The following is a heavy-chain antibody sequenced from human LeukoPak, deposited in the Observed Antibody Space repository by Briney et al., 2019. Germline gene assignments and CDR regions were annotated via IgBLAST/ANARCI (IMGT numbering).Heavy chain of an antibody. CDR1: GESINSFY. D-gene: IGHD2-8*01. Sequence: SETLSLTCTVSGESINSFYWSWIRQPAGKGLEWIGRIYSSGSTNYSPSLKSRVTISVDTSKNQFSLKLSSVAAADTAVYYCARADIVLPGDWGQGTLVTVSS. CDR3: ARADIVLPGD. J-gene: IGHJ4*02. CDR2: IYSSGST. V-gene: IGHV4-4*07.